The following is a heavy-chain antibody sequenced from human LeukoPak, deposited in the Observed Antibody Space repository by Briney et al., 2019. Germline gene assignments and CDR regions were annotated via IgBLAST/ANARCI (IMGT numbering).Heavy chain of an antibody. CDR2: FDPEDGET. D-gene: IGHD5-24*01. CDR1: GYTLTELS. CDR3: ATEPMMLQFRLGFD. J-gene: IGHJ4*02. V-gene: IGHV1-24*01. Sequence: ASVKVSCKVSGYTLTELSMHWVRQAPGKGLEWMGGFDPEDGETIYAQKFQGRVTMTEDTSTDTAYMELSSLRSEDTAVYYRATEPMMLQFRLGFDWGQGTLVTVSS.